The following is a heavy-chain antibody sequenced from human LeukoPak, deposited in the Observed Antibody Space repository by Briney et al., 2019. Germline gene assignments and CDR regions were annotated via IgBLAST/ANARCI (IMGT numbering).Heavy chain of an antibody. CDR3: AKESPQFDY. CDR2: ISGNGVST. J-gene: IGHJ4*02. V-gene: IGHV3-23*01. CDR1: GFAYSSYA. Sequence: GGSLRLSCAASGFAYSSYAMSWVRQAPGKELEWVSVISGNGVSTHYADSMKGRFTISRDNSKNTLYLQMSSLTAEDTAVYYCAKESPQFDYWGQGTLVTVSS.